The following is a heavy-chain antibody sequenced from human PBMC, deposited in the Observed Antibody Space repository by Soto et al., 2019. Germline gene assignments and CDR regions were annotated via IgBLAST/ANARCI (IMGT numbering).Heavy chain of an antibody. D-gene: IGHD2-21*01. CDR1: GGSVSSGSYY. Sequence: SSETLSLTCTVSGGSVSSGSYYWSWIRQPPGMGLGWIGYIYYSGSTNYNPSLKSRVTISVDTSKNQFSLKLSSVTAADTAIYYCARDAMVIGTPYRGRDYFDLWGQGTLVTVSS. CDR3: ARDAMVIGTPYRGRDYFDL. V-gene: IGHV4-61*01. CDR2: IYYSGST. J-gene: IGHJ4*02.